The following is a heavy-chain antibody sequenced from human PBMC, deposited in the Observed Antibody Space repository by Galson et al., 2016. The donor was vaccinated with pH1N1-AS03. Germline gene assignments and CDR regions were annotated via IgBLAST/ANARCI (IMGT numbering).Heavy chain of an antibody. V-gene: IGHV3-7*01. CDR2: IKQDGSEK. CDR3: ARVPYSYGMDV. J-gene: IGHJ6*04. Sequence: APGKGLEWVAHIKQDGSEKYYVDSVKGRFTISRDNAKNSLYLQMNSLRAEDTAVYYCARVPYSYGMDVWGKGTKVTVSS.